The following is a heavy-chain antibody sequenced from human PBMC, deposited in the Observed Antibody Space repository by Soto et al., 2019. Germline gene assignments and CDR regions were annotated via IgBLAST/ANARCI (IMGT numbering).Heavy chain of an antibody. CDR1: GGTFSSYT. CDR3: AMSSSWPWLDY. J-gene: IGHJ4*02. Sequence: QVQLVQSGAEVKKPGSSVKVSCKASGGTFSSYTISWVRQAPGQGLEWMGRISPILGIANYAQKFQGRVTITADKSTSTAYMELSSLRSEDTAVYYCAMSSSWPWLDYWGQGTLVTVSS. D-gene: IGHD6-13*01. V-gene: IGHV1-69*02. CDR2: ISPILGIA.